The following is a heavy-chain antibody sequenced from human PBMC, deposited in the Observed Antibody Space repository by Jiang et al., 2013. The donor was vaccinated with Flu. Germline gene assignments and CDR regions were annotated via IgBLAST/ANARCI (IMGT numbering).Heavy chain of an antibody. V-gene: IGHV5-51*01. J-gene: IGHJ5*02. Sequence: VQLVESGAEVKKPGESLKISCKGSGYSFTSYWIGWVRQMPGKGLEWMGIIYPGDSDTRYSPFFQGQVTISADKSISTAYLQWSSLKASDTAMYYCARHYFPPTIDLFRGPQGAHIWFDPWGQGTLVTVSS. D-gene: IGHD2/OR15-2a*01. CDR3: ARHYFPPTIDLFRGPQGAHIWFDP. CDR1: GYSFTSYW. CDR2: IYPGDSDT.